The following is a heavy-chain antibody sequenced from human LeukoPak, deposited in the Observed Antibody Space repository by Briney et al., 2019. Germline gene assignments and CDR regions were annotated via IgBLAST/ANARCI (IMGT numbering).Heavy chain of an antibody. J-gene: IGHJ4*02. Sequence: GGSLRLSCAASGFTFSSYWMHWVRQAPGKGLEWVSSISSSSSYIYYADSVKGRFTISRDNAKNSLYLQMNSLRAEDTAVYYCARDRGGTPYYDFWSGYYFYFDYWGQGTLVTVSS. D-gene: IGHD3-3*01. CDR3: ARDRGGTPYYDFWSGYYFYFDY. V-gene: IGHV3-21*01. CDR2: ISSSSSYI. CDR1: GFTFSSYW.